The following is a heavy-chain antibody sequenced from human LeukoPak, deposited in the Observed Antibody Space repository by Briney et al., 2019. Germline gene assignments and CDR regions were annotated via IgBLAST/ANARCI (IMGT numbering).Heavy chain of an antibody. Sequence: GGSLRLSCAASGFTFDDYCMNWVRQAPGKGLEWVSGINWNGGSTDYADSVKGRFTISRDNAKNSLYLQMNSLRAEDTAVYYCARDHPKLDAFDICGQARMATVYS. J-gene: IGHJ3*02. D-gene: IGHD4-23*01. V-gene: IGHV3-20*04. CDR2: INWNGGST. CDR1: GFTFDDYC. CDR3: ARDHPKLDAFDI.